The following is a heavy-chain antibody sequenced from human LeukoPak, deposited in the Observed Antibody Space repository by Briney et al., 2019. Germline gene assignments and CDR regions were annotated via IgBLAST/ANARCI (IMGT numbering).Heavy chain of an antibody. D-gene: IGHD3-10*01. V-gene: IGHV4-34*01. CDR1: GGSFSGYY. CDR3: ARGWRYYGSGRPFDY. CDR2: INHSGST. Sequence: PSETLSLTCAVYGGSFSGYYWSWIRQPPGKGLEWIGEINHSGSTNYNPSLKSRVTISVDTSKNQFSPKLSSVTAADTAVYYCARGWRYYGSGRPFDYWGQGTLVTVSS. J-gene: IGHJ4*02.